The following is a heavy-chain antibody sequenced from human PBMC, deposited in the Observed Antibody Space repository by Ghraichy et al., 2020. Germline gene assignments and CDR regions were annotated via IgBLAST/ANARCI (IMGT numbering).Heavy chain of an antibody. CDR1: GGSISSYY. D-gene: IGHD6-19*01. CDR2: IYYSGST. CDR3: ARASGWYELRF. J-gene: IGHJ4*02. Sequence: GSLRLSCTVSGGSISSYYWSWIRQPPGKGLEWIGYIYYSGSTNYNPSLKSRVTISVDTSKNQFSLKLSSVTAADTAVYYCARASGWYELRFWGQGTLVTVSS. V-gene: IGHV4-59*01.